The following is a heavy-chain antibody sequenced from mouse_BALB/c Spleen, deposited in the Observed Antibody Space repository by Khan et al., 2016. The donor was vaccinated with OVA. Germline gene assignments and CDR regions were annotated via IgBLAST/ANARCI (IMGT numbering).Heavy chain of an antibody. Sequence: SQLVQSGPELKKPGETVKISCKASGYTFTNYRMNWMKQAPEKGLKWMGWINTYTGEPTYGDDFKGRFAFSLETSARTAYLQLNNLKNEDMATSLCARETSYGYLDAWGAGTTVTVSS. CDR2: INTYTGEP. V-gene: IGHV9-1*02. CDR1: GYTFTNYR. CDR3: ARETSYGYLDA. J-gene: IGHJ1*01. D-gene: IGHD1-3*01.